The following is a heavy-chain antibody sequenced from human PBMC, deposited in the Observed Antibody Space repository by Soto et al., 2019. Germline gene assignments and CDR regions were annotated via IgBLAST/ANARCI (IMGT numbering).Heavy chain of an antibody. J-gene: IGHJ3*02. CDR2: ISGSGGST. CDR3: AKDPRITMIVVVNRPDAFDI. CDR1: GFTFSSYA. V-gene: IGHV3-23*01. Sequence: PGGSLRLSCAAPGFTFSSYAMSWVRQAPGKGLEWVSAISGSGGSTYYADSVKGRFTISTDNSKNTLYLQMNSLRAEDTAVYYCAKDPRITMIVVVNRPDAFDIWGQGTMVTVSS. D-gene: IGHD3-22*01.